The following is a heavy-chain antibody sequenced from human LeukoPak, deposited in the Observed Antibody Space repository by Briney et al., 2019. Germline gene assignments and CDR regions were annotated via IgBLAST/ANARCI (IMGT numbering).Heavy chain of an antibody. CDR3: VRDFPENWQLVPLLDY. J-gene: IGHJ4*02. D-gene: IGHD6-6*01. Sequence: GGSLRLSCVASGFTFSNYAMSWVRQAPGKGLEWVAVMRSGDGDTTYADSVRGRFTISRGNSKNRLDLQMNSLRPEDTAVYYCVRDFPENWQLVPLLDYWGQGTLVTVSS. CDR1: GFTFSNYA. CDR2: MRSGDGDT. V-gene: IGHV3-23*01.